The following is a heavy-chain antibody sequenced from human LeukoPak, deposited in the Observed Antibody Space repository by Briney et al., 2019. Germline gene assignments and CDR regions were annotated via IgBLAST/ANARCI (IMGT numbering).Heavy chain of an antibody. D-gene: IGHD1-26*01. CDR3: AKSYSGSYYVIDY. V-gene: IGHV3-33*06. Sequence: GGSLRLSCAASGFTFSSYGMHWVRQAPGKGLEWVAVIWYDGSNKYYADSVKGRFTISRDNSKNTLYLQMNSLRAEDTAVYYCAKSYSGSYYVIDYWGQGTLVTVSS. CDR1: GFTFSSYG. CDR2: IWYDGSNK. J-gene: IGHJ4*02.